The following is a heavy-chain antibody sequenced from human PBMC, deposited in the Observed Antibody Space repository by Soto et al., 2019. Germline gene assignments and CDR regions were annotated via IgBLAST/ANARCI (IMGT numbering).Heavy chain of an antibody. CDR1: GYTFTSYG. CDR2: ISAYNGNT. D-gene: IGHD2-2*01. V-gene: IGHV1-18*01. Sequence: ASVKVSCKASGYTFTSYGISWVRQAPGQGLEWMGWISAYNGNTNYAQKLQGRVTMTTDTSTSTAYMELRSLRSDDTAVYFCARAPYQLPRLDYWGQGTLVTVSS. J-gene: IGHJ4*02. CDR3: ARAPYQLPRLDY.